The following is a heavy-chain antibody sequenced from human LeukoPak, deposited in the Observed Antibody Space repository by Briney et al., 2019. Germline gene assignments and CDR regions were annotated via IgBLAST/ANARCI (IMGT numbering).Heavy chain of an antibody. J-gene: IGHJ6*03. V-gene: IGHV3-74*01. CDR2: INNDGSSI. CDR1: GFIFSSYW. Sequence: GGSLRLSCAASGFIFSSYWMYWVRQAPGKGLVWVSRINNDGSSINYADSVKGRFTISRDNAKNTLYLQMNSLRAEDTAVYYCARDRTGQQLISRKEYYYMDVWGKGTTVTISS. CDR3: ARDRTGQQLISRKEYYYMDV. D-gene: IGHD4-11*01.